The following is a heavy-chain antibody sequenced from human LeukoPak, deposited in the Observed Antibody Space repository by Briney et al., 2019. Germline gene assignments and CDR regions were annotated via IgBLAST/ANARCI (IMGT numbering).Heavy chain of an antibody. Sequence: SETLSLTCIVSGGSISSGGHYWSWIRQHPGKGLEWIGYIYYSGSTYYNPSLKSRVTISVDTSKNQFSLKLNSVTAADTAVYYCARFAYCGGHCWYYFDYWGQGSLVTVSS. J-gene: IGHJ4*02. CDR3: ARFAYCGGHCWYYFDY. CDR2: IYYSGST. V-gene: IGHV4-31*03. CDR1: GGSISSGGHY. D-gene: IGHD2-21*02.